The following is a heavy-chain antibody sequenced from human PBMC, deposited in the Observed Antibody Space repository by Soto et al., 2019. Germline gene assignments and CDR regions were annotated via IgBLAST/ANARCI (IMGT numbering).Heavy chain of an antibody. J-gene: IGHJ4*02. CDR3: ARVGGQWLGGGQYYFDY. CDR2: IWYDGSNK. Sequence: QVQLVESGGGVVQPGRSLRLSCAASGFTFSSYGMHWVRQAPGKGLEWVAGIWYDGSNKYYADSVKGRFTISRDNSKNTLDLQMNSLRAEDTAVYYCARVGGQWLGGGQYYFDYWGQGTLVTVSS. D-gene: IGHD6-19*01. V-gene: IGHV3-33*01. CDR1: GFTFSSYG.